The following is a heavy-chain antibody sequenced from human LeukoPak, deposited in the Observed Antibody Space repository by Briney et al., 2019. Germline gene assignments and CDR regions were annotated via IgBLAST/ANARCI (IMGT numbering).Heavy chain of an antibody. D-gene: IGHD3-22*01. V-gene: IGHV3-30*18. CDR3: AKDRRPHYYDSSGPFDY. CDR1: GFTFSSYG. Sequence: GGSLRLSCAASGFTFSSYGMHWVRQAPGKGLEWVAVISYDGSNKYYADSVKGRFTISRDNSKNTLYLQMNSLRAEDTAVYYCAKDRRPHYYDSSGPFDYWGQGTLVTVSS. J-gene: IGHJ4*02. CDR2: ISYDGSNK.